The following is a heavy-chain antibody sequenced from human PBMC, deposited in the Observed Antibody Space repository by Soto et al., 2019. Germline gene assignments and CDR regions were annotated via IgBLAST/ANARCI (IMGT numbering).Heavy chain of an antibody. CDR3: TREIQGIAAAKGNWFDP. D-gene: IGHD6-13*01. CDR1: GGSISSYY. CDR2: IYYSGST. V-gene: IGHV4-59*01. Sequence: SETLSLTCTVSGGSISSYYWSWIRQPPGKGLEWIGYIYYSGSTNYNPSLKSRVTISVDTSKNQFSLKLSSVTAADTAVYYCTREIQGIAAAKGNWFDPWGQGTLVTVSS. J-gene: IGHJ5*02.